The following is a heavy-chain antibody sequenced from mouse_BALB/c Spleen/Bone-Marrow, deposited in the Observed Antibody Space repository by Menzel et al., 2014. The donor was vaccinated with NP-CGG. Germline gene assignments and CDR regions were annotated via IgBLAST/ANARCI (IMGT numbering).Heavy chain of an antibody. V-gene: IGHV5-17*02. CDR2: ISSGSSTI. CDR1: GFTFSSFG. Sequence: EVMLVESGGGLVQPGGSRRLSCAASGFTFSSFGMHWVRQAPEKGLEWVAYISSGSSTIFYVDTVKGRFTISRDNPKSTLFLQMTSLRSEDTAMYYCTRGGNWDDFDVWGAGTTVTVSS. D-gene: IGHD4-1*01. CDR3: TRGGNWDDFDV. J-gene: IGHJ1*01.